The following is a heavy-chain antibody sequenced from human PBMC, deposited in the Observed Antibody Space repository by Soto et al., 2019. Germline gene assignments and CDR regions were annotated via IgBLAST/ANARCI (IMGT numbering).Heavy chain of an antibody. J-gene: IGHJ6*02. CDR3: ARHGSGSYYDYYYYGMDV. CDR2: IYPGDSDT. D-gene: IGHD3-10*01. CDR1: GYSFTSYW. V-gene: IGHV5-51*01. Sequence: GESLQISCKGSGYSFTSYWIGWVRQMPGKGLEWMGIIYPGDSDTRYSPSFQGQVTISADKSISTAYLQWSSLKASDTAMYYCARHGSGSYYDYYYYGMDVWGQGTKVTVSS.